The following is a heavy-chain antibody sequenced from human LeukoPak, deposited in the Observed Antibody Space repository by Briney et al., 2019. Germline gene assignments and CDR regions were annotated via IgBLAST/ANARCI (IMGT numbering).Heavy chain of an antibody. CDR3: ASSSPVRGVYFDY. CDR2: IRYDGSNK. Sequence: GGSLRLSCAASGFTFSTYWMNLVRQAPGKGLEWVAFIRYDGSNKYYADSVKGRFTISRDNSKNTLYLQMNSLRAEDTAVYYCASSSPVRGVYFDYWGQGTLVTVSS. D-gene: IGHD3-10*01. CDR1: GFTFSTYW. J-gene: IGHJ4*02. V-gene: IGHV3-30*02.